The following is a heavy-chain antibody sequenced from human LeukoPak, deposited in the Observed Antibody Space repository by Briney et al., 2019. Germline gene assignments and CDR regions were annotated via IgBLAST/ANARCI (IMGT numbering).Heavy chain of an antibody. J-gene: IGHJ4*02. CDR3: AKALSGYHYDSSGYYSIQFDF. Sequence: PGGSLRLSCAASGFTFSRYAMSWVRQAPGTGLEWVSGISGSAESTYYADSVKGRFTISRDNSKNTLYLHMNSLRVDDTAIYYCAKALSGYHYDSSGYYSIQFDFWGQGTLVTVSS. D-gene: IGHD3-22*01. CDR1: GFTFSRYA. V-gene: IGHV3-23*01. CDR2: ISGSAEST.